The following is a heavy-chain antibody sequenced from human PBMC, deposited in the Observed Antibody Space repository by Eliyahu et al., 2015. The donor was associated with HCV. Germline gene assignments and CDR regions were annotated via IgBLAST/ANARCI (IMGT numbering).Heavy chain of an antibody. V-gene: IGHV4-34*01. Sequence: SGYYWSWIRQPPGKGLEWIGEINHSGSTNYNPSLKSRVTISVDTSKNQFSLKLSSVTAADTAVYYCARVVRWLQYGLRFDPWGQGTLVTVSS. J-gene: IGHJ5*02. CDR3: ARVVRWLQYGLRFDP. CDR1: SGYY. CDR2: INHSGST. D-gene: IGHD5-24*01.